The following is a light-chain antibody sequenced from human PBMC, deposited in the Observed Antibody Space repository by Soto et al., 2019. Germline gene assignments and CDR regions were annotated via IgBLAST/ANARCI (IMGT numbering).Light chain of an antibody. CDR1: QSISSW. V-gene: IGKV1-5*03. CDR3: QQYNSNPLT. CDR2: KAS. J-gene: IGKJ4*01. Sequence: DIQMTQSPSTLSASVGDRVTITCRASQSISSWLAWYQQRPGKAPKLLIYKASSLESGVPSRFSGSGSGTEFTLTISSLQPDDSATYHCQQYNSNPLTFGGGTKVEIK.